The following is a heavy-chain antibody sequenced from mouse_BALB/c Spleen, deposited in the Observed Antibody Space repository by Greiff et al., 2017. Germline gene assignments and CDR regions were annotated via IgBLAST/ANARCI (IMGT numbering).Heavy chain of an antibody. CDR3: ARTAFTTEGAMDY. Sequence: QVQLQQPGAELVMPGASVKMSCKASGYTFTAYWMHWVKQRPGQGLEWIGQIYPGDGDTNYNGKFKGKATLTADKSSSTAYMQLSSLTSEDSAVYFCARTAFTTEGAMDYWGQGTSVTVSS. V-gene: IGHV1-80*01. D-gene: IGHD1-1*01. CDR1: GYTFTAYW. J-gene: IGHJ4*01. CDR2: IYPGDGDT.